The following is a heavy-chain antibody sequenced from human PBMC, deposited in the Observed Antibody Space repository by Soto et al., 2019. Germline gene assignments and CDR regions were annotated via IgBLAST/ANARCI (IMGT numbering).Heavy chain of an antibody. D-gene: IGHD3-22*01. V-gene: IGHV1-69*08. CDR2: IIPMLNTV. J-gene: IGHJ4*02. Sequence: SVKVSCTASGGTFSTYTISWVRQAPGQGLEWMGRIIPMLNTVNYAEKFQGRVTITRDKSTSTAYMELSSLRSEDTAVYYCAAVVINSRDYWGQGTLVTVSS. CDR1: GGTFSTYT. CDR3: AAVVINSRDY.